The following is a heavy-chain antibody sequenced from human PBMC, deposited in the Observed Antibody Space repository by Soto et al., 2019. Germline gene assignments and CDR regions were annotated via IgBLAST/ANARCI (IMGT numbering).Heavy chain of an antibody. Sequence: SETLSLTCTVSGGSISSYYWSWIRQPPGKELEWIGYIYYSGSTNYNPSLKSRVTISVDTSKNQFSLKLSSVTAADTAVYYCARAQLRYFDWPTYYFDYWGQGTLVTVSS. CDR2: IYYSGST. D-gene: IGHD3-9*01. CDR1: GGSISSYY. CDR3: ARAQLRYFDWPTYYFDY. V-gene: IGHV4-59*01. J-gene: IGHJ4*02.